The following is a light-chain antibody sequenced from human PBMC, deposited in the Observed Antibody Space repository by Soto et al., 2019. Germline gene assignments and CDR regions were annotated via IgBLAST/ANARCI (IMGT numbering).Light chain of an antibody. J-gene: IGKJ1*01. V-gene: IGKV3-15*01. CDR1: QTIGTN. CDR2: GAS. CDR3: QQLDNLPPVWP. Sequence: EIVMTQSPATLSVAPGERATLSCRASQTIGTNLAWYQQKPGQPPRLLFFGASTRATGVPARFSGSGSGTEFTLTISSLQSEDFAVYYCQQLDNLPPVWPFGQGTKVEVK.